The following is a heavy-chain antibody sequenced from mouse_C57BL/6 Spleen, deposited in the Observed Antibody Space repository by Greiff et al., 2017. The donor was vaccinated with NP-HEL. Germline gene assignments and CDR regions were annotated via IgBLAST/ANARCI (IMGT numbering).Heavy chain of an antibody. CDR3: TRGSSSWFAY. D-gene: IGHD1-1*01. CDR1: GYTFTSYC. CDR2: IYPRSGNT. J-gene: IGHJ3*01. Sequence: VMVVESGAELARPGASVKLSCKASGYTFTSYCISWVKQRTGQGLEWIGEIYPRSGNTYYNEKVKGKATLTADKSSRTAYMELLSLTSEDFAVYVCTRGSSSWFAYWGQGTLVTVSA. V-gene: IGHV1-81*01.